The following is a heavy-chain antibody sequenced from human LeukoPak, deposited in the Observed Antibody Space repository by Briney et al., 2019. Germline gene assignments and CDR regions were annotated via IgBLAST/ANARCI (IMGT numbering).Heavy chain of an antibody. CDR1: GGTFSSYA. CDR3: ARHDYYDRAIANGFDP. V-gene: IGHV1-69*04. D-gene: IGHD3-22*01. Sequence: GASVKVSCKASGGTFSSYAISWVRQAPGQGLEWMGRIIPILGIANYAQKSQGRVTITADKSTSTAYMELSSLRSEDTAFYYCARHDYYDRAIANGFDPWGQGTLVTVSS. J-gene: IGHJ5*02. CDR2: IIPILGIA.